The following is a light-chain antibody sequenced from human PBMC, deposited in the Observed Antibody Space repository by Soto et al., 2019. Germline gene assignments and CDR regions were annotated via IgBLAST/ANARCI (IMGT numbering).Light chain of an antibody. CDR1: QSVSSSY. V-gene: IGKV3-20*01. J-gene: IGKJ4*01. CDR3: QQYGSSPPLT. CDR2: GAS. Sequence: EIVLTQSPGTLSLSPGERATLSCRASQSVSSSYLAWYQQKPGQAPRLLIYGASSRATGIPDRFSGSGSGTYFTLTISRLEPEVFAVYYCQQYGSSPPLTFGGGTKVEIK.